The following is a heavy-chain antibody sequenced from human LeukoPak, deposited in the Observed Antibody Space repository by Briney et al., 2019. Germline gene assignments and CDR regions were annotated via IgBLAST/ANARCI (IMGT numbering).Heavy chain of an antibody. D-gene: IGHD6-6*01. CDR1: GGSFSGYY. V-gene: IGHV4-34*01. CDR3: ARSYSSSSFDY. CDR2: INHSGST. Sequence: SQTLSLTCAVYGGSFSGYYWSWIRQPPGKGLEWIGEINHSGSTNYNPSLKSRVTISVDTSKNQFSLKLSSVTAADTAVYYCARSYSSSSFDYWGQGTLVTVSS. J-gene: IGHJ4*02.